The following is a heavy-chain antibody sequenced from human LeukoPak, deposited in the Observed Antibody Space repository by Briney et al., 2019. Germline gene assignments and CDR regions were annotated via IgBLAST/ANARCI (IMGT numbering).Heavy chain of an antibody. V-gene: IGHV1-69*13. CDR1: GYTFTSYG. Sequence: ASVKVSCKASGYTFTSYGISWVRQAPGQGLEWMGGIIPIFGTANYAQKFQGRVTITADESTSTAYMELSSLRSEDTAVYYCARGGSYYDYWGQGTLVTVSS. J-gene: IGHJ4*02. CDR3: ARGGSYYDY. CDR2: IIPIFGTA. D-gene: IGHD3-16*01.